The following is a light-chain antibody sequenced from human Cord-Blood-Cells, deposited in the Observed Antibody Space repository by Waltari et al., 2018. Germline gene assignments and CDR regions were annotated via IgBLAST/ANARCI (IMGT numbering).Light chain of an antibody. CDR1: QRVSSY. J-gene: IGKJ4*01. V-gene: IGKV3-11*01. Sequence: EIVLTQSPATLSLSPGERATRPCRASQRVSSYLAWYQQKPGQAPRLLIYDASNRATGIPARFSGSGSGTDFTLTISSLEPEDFAVYYCQQRSNWPPLTFGGGTKVEIK. CDR2: DAS. CDR3: QQRSNWPPLT.